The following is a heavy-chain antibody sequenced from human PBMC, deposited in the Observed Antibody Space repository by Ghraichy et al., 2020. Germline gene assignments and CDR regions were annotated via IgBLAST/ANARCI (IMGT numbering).Heavy chain of an antibody. J-gene: IGHJ5*02. V-gene: IGHV4-39*01. Sequence: SETLSLTCTVSGGSISSSSYYWGWIRQPPGKGLEWIGSIYYSGSTYYNPSLKSRVTISVDTSKNQFSLKLSSVTAADTAVYYCARHPGLNIGLRGNNWFDPWGQGNLVTVSS. CDR2: IYYSGST. CDR1: GGSISSSSYY. CDR3: ARHPGLNIGLRGNNWFDP. D-gene: IGHD5/OR15-5a*01.